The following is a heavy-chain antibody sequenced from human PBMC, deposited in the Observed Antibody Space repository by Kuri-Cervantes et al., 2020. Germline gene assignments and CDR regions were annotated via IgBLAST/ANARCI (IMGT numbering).Heavy chain of an antibody. CDR2: ISSSSSYI. J-gene: IGHJ3*02. Sequence: LSLTCAASGFTFSSYSMNWVRQAPGKGLEWVSSISSSSSYIYYADSVKGRFTISRDNAKNSLYLQMNSLRAEDTAVYYCARDRSGCSSTSCYLDAFDIWGQGTMVTVSS. V-gene: IGHV3-21*01. D-gene: IGHD2-2*01. CDR3: ARDRSGCSSTSCYLDAFDI. CDR1: GFTFSSYS.